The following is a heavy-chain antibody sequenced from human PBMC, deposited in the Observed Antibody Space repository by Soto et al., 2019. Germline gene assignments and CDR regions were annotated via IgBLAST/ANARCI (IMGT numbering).Heavy chain of an antibody. CDR3: AEDPRGYSFGNRGDY. Sequence: EVQLLESGGGLVQPGGSLRLSCAASGFTFSSFAMSWVRQAPGMGLGWVSTISGSGASTYYADSVKGRFTISRDNSKNTLYLQMNSLRPEDTALYYCAEDPRGYSFGNRGDYWGQGSLVTVSS. V-gene: IGHV3-23*01. J-gene: IGHJ4*02. D-gene: IGHD5-18*01. CDR2: ISGSGAST. CDR1: GFTFSSFA.